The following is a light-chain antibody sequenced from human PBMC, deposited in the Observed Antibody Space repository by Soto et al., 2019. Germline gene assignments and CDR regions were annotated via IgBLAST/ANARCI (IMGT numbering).Light chain of an antibody. J-gene: IGKJ1*01. CDR1: QSVSSN. Sequence: EIVMTQSPATLSVSPGERATLSSRASQSVSSNLAWYQQKPGQAPRLLIYGASTRATGIPARFSGSGSGTELTLTISSLQSEDFAVYYCQQYNNWPWTFGQGTKVEIK. CDR2: GAS. CDR3: QQYNNWPWT. V-gene: IGKV3-15*01.